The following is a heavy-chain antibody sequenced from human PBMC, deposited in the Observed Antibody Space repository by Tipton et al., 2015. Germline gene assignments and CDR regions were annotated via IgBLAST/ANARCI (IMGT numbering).Heavy chain of an antibody. CDR2: ISHRDGT. CDR1: GGSMNYFY. J-gene: IGHJ6*02. D-gene: IGHD1-26*01. Sequence: TLSLTCTVSGGSMNYFYWSWIRQPPGKGLEWIGYISHRDGTNYNPSLKSRVTISLDTSKSQFSLRLISMTAADTAVYYCARDIEHGMDVWGQGTTVTVSS. V-gene: IGHV4-59*01. CDR3: ARDIEHGMDV.